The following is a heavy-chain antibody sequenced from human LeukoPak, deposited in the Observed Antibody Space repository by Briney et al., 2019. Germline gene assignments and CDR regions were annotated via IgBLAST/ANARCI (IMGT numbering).Heavy chain of an antibody. CDR1: GGSISSGGYS. CDR3: ARDHMVLDY. Sequence: PSETLSLTCAVSGGSISSGGYSWSWIRQPPGKGLEWIGYIYHSGSTYYNPSLQSRVTISVDRSKNQFSLKLSSVTAADTAVYYCARDHMVLDYWGQGTLVTVSS. D-gene: IGHD3-10*01. V-gene: IGHV4-30-2*01. J-gene: IGHJ4*02. CDR2: IYHSGST.